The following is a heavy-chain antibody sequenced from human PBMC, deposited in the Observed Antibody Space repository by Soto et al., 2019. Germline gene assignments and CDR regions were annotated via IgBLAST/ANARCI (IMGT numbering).Heavy chain of an antibody. J-gene: IGHJ2*01. D-gene: IGHD3-16*01. CDR1: GVTFKDYG. CDR2: IPYDGKQT. V-gene: IGHV3-30*03. CDR3: ARDGWGSNWYFDL. Sequence: GALRLSCGAPGVTFKDYGMHWVRQAPGKGLEWVAVIPYDGKQTYYADSVKGRFTISKDKSKRTLFLQMNSLRVDDTAVYYCARDGWGSNWYFDLWGRGTLVTVSS.